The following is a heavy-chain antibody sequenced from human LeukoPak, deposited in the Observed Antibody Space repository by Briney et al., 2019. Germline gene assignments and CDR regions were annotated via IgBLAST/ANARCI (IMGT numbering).Heavy chain of an antibody. D-gene: IGHD3-10*01. V-gene: IGHV3-48*04. CDR2: ISSSSSTI. J-gene: IGHJ6*02. CDR3: ARDRDTYYYGSGVRESYYYGMDV. Sequence: PGGSLRLSCAASGFTFSSYAMSWVRQAPGKGLEWVSYISSSSSTIYYADSVKGRFTISRDNAKNSLYLQMNSLRAEDTAVYYCARDRDTYYYGSGVRESYYYGMDVWGQGTTVTVSS. CDR1: GFTFSSYA.